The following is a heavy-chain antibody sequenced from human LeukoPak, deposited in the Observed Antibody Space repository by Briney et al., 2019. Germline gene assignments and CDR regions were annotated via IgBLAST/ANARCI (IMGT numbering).Heavy chain of an antibody. CDR3: AKNPLNILAMYYYMEV. J-gene: IGHJ6*03. D-gene: IGHD3-3*02. CDR2: IRFDGSNS. CDR1: GFSFSGYG. V-gene: IGHV3-30*02. Sequence: GGSPRLSCAASGFSFSGYGMHWVRQAPGKGLEWVAFIRFDGSNSYCADSVKGRFTISRDNSRSTLFLQMNSLRPEDTAVYYCAKNPLNILAMYYYMEVWGKGTTVTVSS.